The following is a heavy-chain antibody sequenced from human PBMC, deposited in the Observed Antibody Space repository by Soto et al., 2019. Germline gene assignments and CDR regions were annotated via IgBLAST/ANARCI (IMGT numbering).Heavy chain of an antibody. CDR2: IYYSGST. Sequence: QVQLQESGPGLVKPSETLSLTCTVSGGSISSYYWSWIRQPPGKGLEWIGYIYYSGSTNYNPSLKSRITISSATSKNQVSLKLSSVTGADRALYYCARHISSGTNVAAIRSFHPWGQGTLVAVSS. J-gene: IGHJ5*02. V-gene: IGHV4-59*08. D-gene: IGHD1-7*01. CDR3: ARHISSGTNVAAIRSFHP. CDR1: GGSISSYY.